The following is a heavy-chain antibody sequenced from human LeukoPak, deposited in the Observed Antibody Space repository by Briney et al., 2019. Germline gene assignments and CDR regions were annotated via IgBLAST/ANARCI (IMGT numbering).Heavy chain of an antibody. J-gene: IGHJ4*02. Sequence: SETLSLTCIVSGDSISSSNYFWGWIRQPPGKGLEWIGSISYSGNTYHNPSLESRVTISVDTSKNQFSLKLSSVTAADTAVYYCARHGSGTTIDWGQGTLVTVSS. CDR3: ARHGSGTTID. D-gene: IGHD1-1*01. CDR2: ISYSGNT. V-gene: IGHV4-39*01. CDR1: GDSISSSNYF.